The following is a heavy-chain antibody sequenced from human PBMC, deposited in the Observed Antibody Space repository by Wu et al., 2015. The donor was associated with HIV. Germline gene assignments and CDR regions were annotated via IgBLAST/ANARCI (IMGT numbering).Heavy chain of an antibody. CDR1: GYTFTGYY. CDR2: INPNSGGT. Sequence: VVKKPGASVKVSCKASGYTFTGYYMHWVRQAPGQGLEWMGWINPNSGGTNYAQKFQGRVTMTRDTSISTAYMELSRLRSDDTAVYYCARDWEYSSSWYYFDYWGQGTLVTVSS. CDR3: ARDWEYSSSWYYFDY. J-gene: IGHJ4*02. V-gene: IGHV1-2*02. D-gene: IGHD6-13*01.